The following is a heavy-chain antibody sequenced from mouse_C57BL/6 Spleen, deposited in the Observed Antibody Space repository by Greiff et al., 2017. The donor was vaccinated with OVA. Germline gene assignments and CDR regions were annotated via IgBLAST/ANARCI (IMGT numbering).Heavy chain of an antibody. CDR2: IYPGDGDT. Sequence: VKPGASVKISCKASGYAFSSSWMNWVKQRPGKGLEWIGRIYPGDGDTNYNGKFKGKATLTADKSSSTAYMQLSSLTSEDSAVYFCASYGSSSYYYAMDYWGQGTSVTVSS. J-gene: IGHJ4*01. CDR1: GYAFSSSW. CDR3: ASYGSSSYYYAMDY. D-gene: IGHD1-1*01. V-gene: IGHV1-82*01.